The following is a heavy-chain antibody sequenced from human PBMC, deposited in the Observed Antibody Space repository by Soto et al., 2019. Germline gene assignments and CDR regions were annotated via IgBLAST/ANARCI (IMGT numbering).Heavy chain of an antibody. V-gene: IGHV4-34*01. D-gene: IGHD6-13*01. Sequence: SETLSLTCAVYGGSFSGYYWSWIRQPPGKGLERIGEINHSGSTNYNPSLKSRVTISVDTSKNQFSLKLSSVTAADTAVYYCARGKEGIAAAGTVTSMRNYYYGMDVWGQGTTVTV. CDR3: ARGKEGIAAAGTVTSMRNYYYGMDV. CDR2: INHSGST. CDR1: GGSFSGYY. J-gene: IGHJ6*02.